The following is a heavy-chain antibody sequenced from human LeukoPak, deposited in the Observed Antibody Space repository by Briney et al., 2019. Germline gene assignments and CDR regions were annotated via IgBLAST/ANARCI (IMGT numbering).Heavy chain of an antibody. CDR1: GFAFSSYA. CDR3: AKSRTTVTSSFDC. D-gene: IGHD4-17*01. CDR2: ISASAAAK. Sequence: GGSLRLSCVASGFAFSSYAMSWVRQAPGKGLEWVSAISASAAAKVDAGSVRGRFTISRDNSKNTLYLEMNSLRADDTAVYYCAKSRTTVTSSFDCWGQGILVTVSS. V-gene: IGHV3-23*01. J-gene: IGHJ4*02.